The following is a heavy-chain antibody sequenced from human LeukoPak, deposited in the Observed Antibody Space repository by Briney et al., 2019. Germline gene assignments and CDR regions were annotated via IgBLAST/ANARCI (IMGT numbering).Heavy chain of an antibody. CDR1: GYSISSGYY. CDR2: IDHSGST. J-gene: IGHJ5*02. CDR3: ARHVGFITMVRGVINNNWFDP. V-gene: IGHV4-38-2*02. D-gene: IGHD3-10*01. Sequence: SETLSLTCTVSGYSISSGYYWGWIRQPPGKGLEWTGSIDHSGSTYYNPSLKSRITISVDTSKNQFSLKLSSVTAADTAVYYCARHVGFITMVRGVINNNWFDPWGQGTLVTVSS.